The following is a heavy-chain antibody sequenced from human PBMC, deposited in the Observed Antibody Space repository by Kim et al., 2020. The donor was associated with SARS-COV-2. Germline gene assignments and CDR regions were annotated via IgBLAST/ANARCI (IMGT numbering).Heavy chain of an antibody. J-gene: IGHJ3*02. V-gene: IGHV1-69*04. CDR2: IIPILGIA. Sequence: SVKVSCKASGGTFSSYAISWVRQAPGQGLEWMGRIIPILGIANYAQKFHGRVTITADKSTSTAYMELSSLRSEDTAVYYCSSRNCCSGSYGGAFDSWGQGTMVTVSS. D-gene: IGHD1-26*01. CDR1: GGTFSSYA. CDR3: SSRNCCSGSYGGAFDS.